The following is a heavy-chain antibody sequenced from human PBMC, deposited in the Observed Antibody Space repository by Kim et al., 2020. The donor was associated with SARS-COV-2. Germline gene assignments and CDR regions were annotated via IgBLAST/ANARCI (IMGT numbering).Heavy chain of an antibody. CDR2: TNAGNGNT. Sequence: ASVKVSCKASGYTFTSYAMHWVRQAPGQRLEWMGWTNAGNGNTKYSQKFQGRVTLTTDTSASTAYMELSSLTSGDTAVYYCATGYSAWYGYWGQGTLVTVSS. J-gene: IGHJ4*02. CDR3: ATGYSAWYGY. CDR1: GYTFTSYA. D-gene: IGHD6-19*01. V-gene: IGHV1-3*01.